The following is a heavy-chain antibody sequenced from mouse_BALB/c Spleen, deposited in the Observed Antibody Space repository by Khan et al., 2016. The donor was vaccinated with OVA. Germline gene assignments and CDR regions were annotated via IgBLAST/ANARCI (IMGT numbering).Heavy chain of an antibody. Sequence: LQQSGAELATPGASVKMSCKASGYTFTSNTMHWVKQRPGQGLEWIGYINPRSSYTNYNEKFKDKATLTADKSSSTAYMQLSSMTSEDSAVYYCARRTTGDAMDYWGQGTSVTISS. CDR1: GYTFTSNT. V-gene: IGHV1-4*01. CDR2: INPRSSYT. D-gene: IGHD2-14*01. J-gene: IGHJ4*01. CDR3: ARRTTGDAMDY.